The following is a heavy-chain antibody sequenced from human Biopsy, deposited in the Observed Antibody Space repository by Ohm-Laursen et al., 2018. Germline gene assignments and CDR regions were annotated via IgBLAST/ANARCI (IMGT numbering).Heavy chain of an antibody. CDR2: IFYDGSNT. V-gene: IGHV3-30*18. J-gene: IGHJ6*02. CDR1: GFTFNNYG. Sequence: SLRLSCSASGFTFNNYGMQWVCQAPGKGLEWVAFIFYDGSNTYYAGSVKGRFTISRDNSRDTLYLQMSSLRAEDTAVYYCAKDRYNYTPIGGFSMDVWGQGTTVTVSS. CDR3: AKDRYNYTPIGGFSMDV. D-gene: IGHD5-18*01.